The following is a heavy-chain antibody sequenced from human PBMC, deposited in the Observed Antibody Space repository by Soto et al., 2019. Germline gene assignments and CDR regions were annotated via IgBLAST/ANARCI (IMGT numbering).Heavy chain of an antibody. CDR3: ARDRGSGSHYWFDP. J-gene: IGHJ5*02. D-gene: IGHD3-10*01. V-gene: IGHV4-31*03. CDR1: GGSISSGGYY. Sequence: SETLSLTCTVSGGSISSGGYYWSWIRQHPGKGLEWIGYIYYSGSTYYNPSLKSRVTISVDTSKNQFSLKLSSVTAADTAVYYCARDRGSGSHYWFDPWGQGTLVTVSS. CDR2: IYYSGST.